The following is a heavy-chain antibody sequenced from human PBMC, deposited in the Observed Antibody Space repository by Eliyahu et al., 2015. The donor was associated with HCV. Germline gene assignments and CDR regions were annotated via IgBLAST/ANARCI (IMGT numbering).Heavy chain of an antibody. J-gene: IGHJ4*02. CDR2: ISGSGGST. D-gene: IGHD3-3*01. V-gene: IGHV3-23*01. Sequence: EVQLLESGGGLVQPGXSLXLSCAASGFTFSSYAMSWVRQAPGKGLEWVSAISGSGGSTYYADSVKGQFTISRDNSKNTLYLQMNSLRAEDTAVYYCAKGYRYDFWSGYVAFDYWGQGTLVTVSS. CDR3: AKGYRYDFWSGYVAFDY. CDR1: GFTFSSYA.